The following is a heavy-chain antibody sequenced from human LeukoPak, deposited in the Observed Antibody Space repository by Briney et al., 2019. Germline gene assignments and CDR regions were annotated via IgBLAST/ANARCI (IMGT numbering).Heavy chain of an antibody. V-gene: IGHV3-9*01. Sequence: GGSLRLSCAASGFTFDDYAMHWVRQAPGKGLEWVSGISWNSGSIGYADSVKGRFTISRDNSKNTLYLQMNSLRAEDTAVYYCAKARGYYYYYMDVWGKGTTVTISS. CDR3: AKARGYYYYYMDV. CDR2: ISWNSGSI. CDR1: GFTFDDYA. J-gene: IGHJ6*03.